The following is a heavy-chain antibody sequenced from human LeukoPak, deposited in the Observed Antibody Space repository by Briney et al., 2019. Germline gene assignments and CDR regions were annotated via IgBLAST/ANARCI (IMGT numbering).Heavy chain of an antibody. V-gene: IGHV1-69*06. CDR1: GGTFTSYA. Sequence: SVTVSCKASGGTFTSYAISWVRQAPGQGLEWMGRIIPIFGTANYAQTFQGRVTITADKSTSTAYMELSSLRSEDTAGYYCARVSFCSGSSCYAGHDYWGQGTLVTVSS. D-gene: IGHD2-15*01. CDR2: IIPIFGTA. CDR3: ARVSFCSGSSCYAGHDY. J-gene: IGHJ4*02.